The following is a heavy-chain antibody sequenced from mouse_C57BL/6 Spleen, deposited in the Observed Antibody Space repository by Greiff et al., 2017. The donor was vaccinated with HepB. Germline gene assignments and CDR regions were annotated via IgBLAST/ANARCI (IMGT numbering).Heavy chain of an antibody. CDR3: AREGGYWFAY. D-gene: IGHD1-1*02. CDR2: IYPGDGDT. CDR1: GYAFSSSW. J-gene: IGHJ3*01. Sequence: QVQLQQSGPELVKPGASVKISCKASGYAFSSSWMNWVKQRPGKGLEWIGRIYPGDGDTNYNGKFKGKATLTADKSSSTAYMQLSSLTSEDSAVYFCAREGGYWFAYWGQGTLVTVSA. V-gene: IGHV1-82*01.